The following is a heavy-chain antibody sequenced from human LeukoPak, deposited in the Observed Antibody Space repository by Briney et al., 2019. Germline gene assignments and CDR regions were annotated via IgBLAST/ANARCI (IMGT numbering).Heavy chain of an antibody. Sequence: GGSLRLSCAASGFTFSSYAMSWVRQAPGKGLEWVSAISGSGGSTYYADSVKGRFIISRDNSKNTLYLEMNSLRAEDTAVYYCAKGKGGTSFNYCFDYWGQGTPVSVSS. J-gene: IGHJ4*02. CDR2: ISGSGGST. D-gene: IGHD2/OR15-2a*01. V-gene: IGHV3-23*01. CDR1: GFTFSSYA. CDR3: AKGKGGTSFNYCFDY.